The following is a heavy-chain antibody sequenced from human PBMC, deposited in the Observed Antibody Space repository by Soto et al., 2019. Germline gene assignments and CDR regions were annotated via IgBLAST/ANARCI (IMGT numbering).Heavy chain of an antibody. CDR1: GFTFNSYG. D-gene: IGHD1-26*01. J-gene: IGHJ4*01. CDR2: IPYDGSNK. CDR3: AKDLYSGTSHPDY. V-gene: IGHV3-30*18. Sequence: GGSLRLSGAASGFTFNSYGMHWVRQAPGKGLDWVAAIPYDGSNKYYADSVKGRFTISRDNSKNTLYVEMSSLRAEDTAVYYCAKDLYSGTSHPDYWGHGTLVTVSS.